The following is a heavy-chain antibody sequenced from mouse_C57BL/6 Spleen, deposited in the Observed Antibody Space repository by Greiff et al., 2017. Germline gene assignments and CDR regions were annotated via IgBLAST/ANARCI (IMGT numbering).Heavy chain of an antibody. CDR3: AREALYDAGFAY. J-gene: IGHJ3*01. V-gene: IGHV1-78*01. Sequence: QVQLQQSDAELVKPGASVKISCKASGYTFTDHTIHWMKQRPDQGLEWIGYIYPRDGSTKYNEKFKGKATLTADKSSSTAYMQLNSLTSEDSAVYVCAREALYDAGFAYWGQGTLVTVSA. D-gene: IGHD2-3*01. CDR2: IYPRDGST. CDR1: GYTFTDHT.